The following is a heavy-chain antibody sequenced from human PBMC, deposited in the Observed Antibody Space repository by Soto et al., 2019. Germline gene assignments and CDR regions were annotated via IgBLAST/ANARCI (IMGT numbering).Heavy chain of an antibody. D-gene: IGHD2-21*01. J-gene: IGHJ4*02. CDR1: GFTFDDYA. CDR3: ASAFMWIDY. Sequence: GGSLRLSCAASGFTFDDYAMHWVRQAPGKGLEWVSGISWNSGSIGYADSVKGRFTISRDNAKNSLFLQMNSLRALDMALYYCASAFMWIDYWGKGTLVTVSS. V-gene: IGHV3-9*03. CDR2: ISWNSGSI.